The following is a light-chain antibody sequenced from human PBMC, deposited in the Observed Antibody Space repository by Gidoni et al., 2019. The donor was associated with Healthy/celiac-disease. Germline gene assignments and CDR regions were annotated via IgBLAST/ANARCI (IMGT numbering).Light chain of an antibody. CDR1: QCVLYSPNNKNY. CDR3: QQYYSTPLT. Sequence: DIVMIQSLDPLAVSLGERATINCKPSQCVLYSPNNKNYLAWYQQKPGQPPKLLIYWASTRESGVPDRFSGSGSETDFTLTISSLHAEDVAVYYCQQYYSTPLTFGGGTKVEIK. V-gene: IGKV4-1*01. CDR2: WAS. J-gene: IGKJ4*01.